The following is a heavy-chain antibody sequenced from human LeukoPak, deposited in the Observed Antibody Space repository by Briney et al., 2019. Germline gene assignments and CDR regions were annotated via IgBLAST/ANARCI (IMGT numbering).Heavy chain of an antibody. V-gene: IGHV1-18*01. CDR2: ISPYNGYT. CDR1: AYTFSVDG. D-gene: IGHD6-19*01. Sequence: ATPNLSRKPSAYTFSVDGITWVRHAPGQRLEWMGWISPYNGYTNNAQKFKGKVTMTKETSTSTAHRNLPSCRLDVPAVNHRPRDSIHWLVRGEGGLDVWGQGTTVTVSS. J-gene: IGHJ6*02. CDR3: PRDSIHWLVRGEGGLDV.